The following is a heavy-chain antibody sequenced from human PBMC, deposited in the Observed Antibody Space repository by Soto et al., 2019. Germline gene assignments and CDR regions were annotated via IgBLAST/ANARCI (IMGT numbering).Heavy chain of an antibody. D-gene: IGHD4-4*01. CDR2: ISSSSSYI. J-gene: IGHJ4*02. CDR3: ARGGHSNYGLDY. Sequence: PGGSLRLSCAASGFTFSSYSMNWVRQAPGKGLEWVSSISSSSSYIYYADSVKGRFTISRDNAKNSLYLQMNSLRAEDTAVYYCARGGHSNYGLDYWGQGTLVTVSS. CDR1: GFTFSSYS. V-gene: IGHV3-21*01.